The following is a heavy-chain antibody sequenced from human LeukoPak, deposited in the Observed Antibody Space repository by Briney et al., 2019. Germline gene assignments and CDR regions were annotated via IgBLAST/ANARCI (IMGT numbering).Heavy chain of an antibody. J-gene: IGHJ4*02. D-gene: IGHD3-22*01. CDR1: GGSISSSNW. V-gene: IGHV4-4*02. CDR2: IYHSGNT. Sequence: SGTLSLTCAVSGGSISSSNWWSWVRQPPGKGLEWIGEIYHSGNTYSNPSLASRVTMSVDTSKNQFSLKLSSVTAADTAVYYCGRDRRATYYYDSSGYYSDFWGQGTLVTVSS. CDR3: GRDRRATYYYDSSGYYSDF.